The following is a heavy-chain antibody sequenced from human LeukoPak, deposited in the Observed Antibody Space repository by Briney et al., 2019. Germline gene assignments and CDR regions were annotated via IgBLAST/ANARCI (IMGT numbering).Heavy chain of an antibody. CDR1: GGTFSSYA. CDR2: IIPTLGIA. D-gene: IGHD2-2*01. Sequence: SVKVSCKASGGTFSSYAISWVRQAPGQGLEWMGRIIPTLGIANYAQKFQGRVTITADKSTSTAYMELSSLRSEDTAVYYCARDWYQLPYNWFDPRGQGTLVTVSS. J-gene: IGHJ5*02. CDR3: ARDWYQLPYNWFDP. V-gene: IGHV1-69*04.